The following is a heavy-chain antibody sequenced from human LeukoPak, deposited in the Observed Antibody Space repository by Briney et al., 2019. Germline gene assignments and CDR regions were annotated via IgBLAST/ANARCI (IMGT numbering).Heavy chain of an antibody. CDR3: ATGQSLAYFDY. CDR2: ISSSSSYI. Sequence: PGGSLRLSCAASGFTFSSYSMNWVRQAPGKGLEWVSSISSSSSYIYYADSVKVRFTISRDNAKNSLYLQMNSLRAEDTAVYYCATGQSLAYFDYWGQGTLVTVSS. J-gene: IGHJ4*02. V-gene: IGHV3-21*01. CDR1: GFTFSSYS.